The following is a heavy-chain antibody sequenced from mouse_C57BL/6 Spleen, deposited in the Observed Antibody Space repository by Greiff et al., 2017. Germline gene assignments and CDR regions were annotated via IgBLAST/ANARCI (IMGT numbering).Heavy chain of an antibody. J-gene: IGHJ2*01. V-gene: IGHV1-52*01. Sequence: QVQLQQSGAELVRPGSSVKLSCKASGYTFTSYWMHWVKQRPIQGLEWIGNIDSSDSETHYNQKFKDKATLTVDKSSSTAYMQLSSLTSEDSAVYYCARGNYSNSYFDYWCQGTTLTVSS. CDR1: GYTFTSYW. CDR3: ARGNYSNSYFDY. CDR2: IDSSDSET. D-gene: IGHD2-5*01.